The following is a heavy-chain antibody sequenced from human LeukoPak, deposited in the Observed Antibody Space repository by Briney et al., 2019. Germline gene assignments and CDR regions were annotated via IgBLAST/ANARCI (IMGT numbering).Heavy chain of an antibody. V-gene: IGHV1-46*01. CDR3: AREGRGDYYYYYMDV. J-gene: IGHJ6*03. CDR2: INPSGGST. Sequence: GASVKVSCKASGYTFTSYYMHWVRQAPGQGLEWMGIINPSGGSTSYAQKFQGRVTMTRDMSTSTVYMELSSLRSEDTAVYYCAREGRGDYYYYYMDVWGKGTTVTVSS. D-gene: IGHD3-10*01. CDR1: GYTFTSYY.